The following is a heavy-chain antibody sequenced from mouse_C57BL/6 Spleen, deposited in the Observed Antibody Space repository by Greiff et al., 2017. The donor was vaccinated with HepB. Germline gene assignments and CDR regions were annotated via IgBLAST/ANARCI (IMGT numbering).Heavy chain of an antibody. J-gene: IGHJ1*03. Sequence: EVKLVESGGGLVKPGGSLKLSCAASGFTFSSYAMSWVRQTPEKRLEWVATISDGGSYTYYPDNVKGRFTISRDNAKNNLYLQMSHLKSEDTAMYYCARDRGSSSYWYFDVWGTGTTVTVSS. CDR1: GFTFSSYA. D-gene: IGHD1-1*01. CDR2: ISDGGSYT. CDR3: ARDRGSSSYWYFDV. V-gene: IGHV5-4*01.